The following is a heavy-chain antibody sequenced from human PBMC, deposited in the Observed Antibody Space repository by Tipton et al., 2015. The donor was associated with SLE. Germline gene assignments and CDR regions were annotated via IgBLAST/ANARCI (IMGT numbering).Heavy chain of an antibody. D-gene: IGHD2-2*01. CDR1: RGSFSGYY. CDR3: ARGCSSSTCEPFYFSGMDV. CDR2: VFRGGST. Sequence: GLVKPSETLSLTCAVYRGSFSGYYWSWIRQPPGKGLEWIGEVFRGGSTNYSPSLESRVTITVDMSKNQFSLRLISVTAADTAVYYCARGCSSSTCEPFYFSGMDVWGQGTTVTVSS. J-gene: IGHJ6*02. V-gene: IGHV4-34*01.